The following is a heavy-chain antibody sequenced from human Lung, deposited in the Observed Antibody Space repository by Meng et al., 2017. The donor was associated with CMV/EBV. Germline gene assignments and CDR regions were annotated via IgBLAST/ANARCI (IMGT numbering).Heavy chain of an antibody. Sequence: SVXVSXXASGYTLTNYYIHWVRQAPGQGLEWIGIINPSDNTTIYAQKFQGRVTMTRDTSTSTVYMELSSLRSDDTALYYCARDLGYSSSWYFQYYFDCWGQGTXVTVSS. V-gene: IGHV1-46*01. J-gene: IGHJ4*02. CDR2: INPSDNTT. D-gene: IGHD6-13*01. CDR3: ARDLGYSSSWYFQYYFDC. CDR1: GYTLTNYY.